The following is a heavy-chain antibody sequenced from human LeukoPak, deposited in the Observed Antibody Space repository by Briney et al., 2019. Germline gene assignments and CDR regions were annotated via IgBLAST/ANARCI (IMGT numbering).Heavy chain of an antibody. V-gene: IGHV3-23*01. D-gene: IGHD2-2*01. J-gene: IGHJ6*03. CDR1: GFTFSSYG. CDR2: ISGSGGST. CDR3: AKGGYCSSTSCSHSYYYYYMDV. Sequence: PGGSLRLSCAASGFTFSSYGMSWVRQAPGKGLEWVSAISGSGGSTYYADSVKGRFTISRDNSKNTLYLQMNSLRAEDTAVYYCAKGGYCSSTSCSHSYYYYYMDVWGKGTTVTISS.